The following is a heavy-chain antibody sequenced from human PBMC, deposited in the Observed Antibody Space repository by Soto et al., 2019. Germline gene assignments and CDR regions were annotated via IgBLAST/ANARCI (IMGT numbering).Heavy chain of an antibody. CDR2: ISGSGGST. CDR3: AKVVGVAAVAGTDFDY. V-gene: IGHV3-23*01. J-gene: IGHJ4*02. D-gene: IGHD6-19*01. Sequence: GGSLRLSCAASGFTFSSYAMSWVRQAPGKGLEWVSAISGSGGSTYYADSVKGRFTISRDNSKNTLYLQMNSLRAEDTAVYYCAKVVGVAAVAGTDFDYWGQGTLVTVSS. CDR1: GFTFSSYA.